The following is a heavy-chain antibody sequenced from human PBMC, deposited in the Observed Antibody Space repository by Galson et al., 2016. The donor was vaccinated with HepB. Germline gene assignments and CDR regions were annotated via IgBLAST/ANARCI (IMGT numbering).Heavy chain of an antibody. CDR1: GDSITGTNW. D-gene: IGHD5-12*01. Sequence: ETLSLTCTVSGDSITGTNWWGWVRQTPGKGLEWIGEITNSGTINYSPSLESRVTISADTSKNQFSLKVSSVTAADTAMYYCARGRYGGAASWGQRTLVIVSS. V-gene: IGHV4-4*02. CDR3: ARGRYGGAAS. J-gene: IGHJ4*02. CDR2: ITNSGTI.